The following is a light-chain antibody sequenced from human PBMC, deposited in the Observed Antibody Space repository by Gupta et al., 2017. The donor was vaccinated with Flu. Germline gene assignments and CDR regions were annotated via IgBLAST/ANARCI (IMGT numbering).Light chain of an antibody. J-gene: IGKJ2*01. CDR2: DVS. Sequence: PSSLSASVGDRVTIACRASQTIRSYLQWYQHRPGQAPKLLIYDVSTLPSRVPSRFSGSGSGTEFTLTISSLQPDDFGIYYCQASYSRLRYFGQGTRLEIK. V-gene: IGKV1-39*01. CDR1: QTIRSY. CDR3: QASYSRLRY.